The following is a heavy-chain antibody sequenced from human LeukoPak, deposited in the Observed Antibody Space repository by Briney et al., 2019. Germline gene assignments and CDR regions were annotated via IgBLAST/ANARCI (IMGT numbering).Heavy chain of an antibody. V-gene: IGHV1-8*01. CDR2: KNPNSGNT. J-gene: IGHJ3*02. D-gene: IGHD2-2*01. CDR3: ASHAGQPGARDAFDI. CDR1: GYTFTSYD. Sequence: ASVKVSRKASGYTFTSYDINWVRQATGQGLEWMGWKNPNSGNTGYAQKFQGRVTMTRNTSISTAYMELSSLRSEDTAVYYCASHAGQPGARDAFDIWGQRTMVTVSS.